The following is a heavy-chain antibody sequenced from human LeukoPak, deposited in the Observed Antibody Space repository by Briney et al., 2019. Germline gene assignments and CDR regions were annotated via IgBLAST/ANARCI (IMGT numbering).Heavy chain of an antibody. J-gene: IGHJ5*01. Sequence: PGGSLRLSCAASGCIFSSYAMSWVRQAPGKGLEWVSAISGSGGTTYYANSVKGRFTISRDNSKNTLYLQMNSLRAEDTAVYYCAKEAADIVVVPAAMMDSWGQGTLVTVSS. V-gene: IGHV3-23*01. CDR3: AKEAADIVVVPAAMMDS. CDR1: GCIFSSYA. CDR2: ISGSGGTT. D-gene: IGHD2-2*01.